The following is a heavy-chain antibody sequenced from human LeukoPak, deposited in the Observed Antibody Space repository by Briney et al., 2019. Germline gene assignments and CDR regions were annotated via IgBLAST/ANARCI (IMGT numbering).Heavy chain of an antibody. Sequence: PGGSLRLSCAASGFTFSSYEMKWVRQAPGKGLQWVPYISSSGSTIYYAGSVKGRFTISRDNAKNSLYLQMNSLRVEDTAVYYCARAIGDFGRYGVDVWGQGTTITVFS. J-gene: IGHJ6*02. D-gene: IGHD4-17*01. CDR3: ARAIGDFGRYGVDV. V-gene: IGHV3-48*03. CDR2: ISSSGSTI. CDR1: GFTFSSYE.